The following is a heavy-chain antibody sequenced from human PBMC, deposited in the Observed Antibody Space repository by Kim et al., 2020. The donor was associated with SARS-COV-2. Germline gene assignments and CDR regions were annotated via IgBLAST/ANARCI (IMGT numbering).Heavy chain of an antibody. CDR2: ISYDGSNK. CDR3: ARAMTGGPAAGDY. CDR1: GFTFSSYG. J-gene: IGHJ4*02. Sequence: GGSLRLSCAASGFTFSSYGMHWVRQAPGKGLEWVAVISYDGSNKYYADSVKGRFTISRDNSKNTLYLQMNSLRAEDTAVYYCARAMTGGPAAGDYWGQGTLVTVSS. V-gene: IGHV3-33*05. D-gene: IGHD2-2*01.